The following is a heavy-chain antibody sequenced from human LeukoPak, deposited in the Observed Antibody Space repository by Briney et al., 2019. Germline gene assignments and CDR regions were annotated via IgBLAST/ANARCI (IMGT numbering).Heavy chain of an antibody. D-gene: IGHD3-10*01. V-gene: IGHV4-30-2*01. CDR3: ARDRPAYYYGSGSYGGDY. Sequence: PSQTLSLTCAVSGGSISSGGYSWSWIRQPPGKGLEWIGYIYHSGSTYYNPSLKSRVTISVDTSKNQFSLKLSSVTAADTAVYYCARDRPAYYYGSGSYGGDYWGQGTLVTVSS. CDR2: IYHSGST. CDR1: GGSISSGGYS. J-gene: IGHJ4*02.